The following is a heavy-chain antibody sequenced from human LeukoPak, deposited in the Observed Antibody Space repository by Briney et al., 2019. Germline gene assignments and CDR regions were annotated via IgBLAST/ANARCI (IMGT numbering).Heavy chain of an antibody. Sequence: SETLSLTCAVYGGSFSGYYWSWLRQPPGKGLEWIGEINHSGSTNYNPSLKSRVTISVDTSKNQFSLKLSSVTAADTAVYYCAREAQCELVDYWGQGTLVTVSS. CDR2: INHSGST. D-gene: IGHD1-26*01. J-gene: IGHJ4*02. V-gene: IGHV4-34*01. CDR1: GGSFSGYY. CDR3: AREAQCELVDY.